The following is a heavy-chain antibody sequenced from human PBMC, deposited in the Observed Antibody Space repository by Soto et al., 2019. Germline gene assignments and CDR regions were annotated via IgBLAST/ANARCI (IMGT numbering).Heavy chain of an antibody. J-gene: IGHJ4*02. V-gene: IGHV3-74*01. D-gene: IGHD2-21*02. CDR3: ARRAAYCGGDCYPY. CDR2: INSDGSST. Sequence: GSLRLSCAASGFTFSSYWMHWVHQAPGKGLVWVSRINSDGSSTSYADSVKGRFTISRDNAKNTLYLQMNSLRAEDTAVYYCARRAAYCGGDCYPYWGQGTLVTVSS. CDR1: GFTFSSYW.